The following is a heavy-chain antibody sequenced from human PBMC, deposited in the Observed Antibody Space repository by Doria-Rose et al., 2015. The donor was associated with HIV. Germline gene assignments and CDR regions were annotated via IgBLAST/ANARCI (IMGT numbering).Heavy chain of an antibody. CDR3: ARIPPFSTSYYFDY. CDR1: GTTFTMYA. V-gene: IGHV1-69*04. J-gene: IGHJ4*02. D-gene: IGHD2-2*01. Sequence: VQLVQSGAEVKRPGSSVKISCKASGTTFTMYAINWVRQAPGQGPEWMGRIIPVLGVANYAQKFQARITITADDSTSTSYMELTTLRSDDTAIYYCARIPPFSTSYYFDYWGQGTLVIVSS. CDR2: IIPVLGVA.